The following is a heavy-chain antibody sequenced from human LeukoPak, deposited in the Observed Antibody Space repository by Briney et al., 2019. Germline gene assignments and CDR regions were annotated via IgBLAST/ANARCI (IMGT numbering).Heavy chain of an antibody. CDR3: ARGMLTVTTHSYYYYYMDV. V-gene: IGHV1-8*01. CDR2: MNPNSGNT. J-gene: IGHJ6*03. Sequence: GASVKVSCKXSGYTFTSYDINWVRQATGQGLEWMGWMNPNSGNTGYAQKFQGRVTMTRNTSISTAYMELSSLRSEDTAVYYCARGMLTVTTHSYYYYYMDVWGKGTTVTVSS. D-gene: IGHD4-17*01. CDR1: GYTFTSYD.